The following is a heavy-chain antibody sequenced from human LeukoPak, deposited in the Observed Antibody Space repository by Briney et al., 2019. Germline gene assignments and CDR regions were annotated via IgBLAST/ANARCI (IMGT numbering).Heavy chain of an antibody. J-gene: IGHJ4*02. CDR1: GGSISSDS. D-gene: IGHD2-15*01. Sequence: SETLSLTCTVSGGSISSDSWSWIRQPPGKGLEWIGYIYYSGSTNYNPSLKSRVTISVDTSKNQFSLKLSSVTAADTAVYYCARGGYCTSGSCPREFDYWGQGTLVTVSS. V-gene: IGHV4-59*08. CDR2: IYYSGST. CDR3: ARGGYCTSGSCPREFDY.